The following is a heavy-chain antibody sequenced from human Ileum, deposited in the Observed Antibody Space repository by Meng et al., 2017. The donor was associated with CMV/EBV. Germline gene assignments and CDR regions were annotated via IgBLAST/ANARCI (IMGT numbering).Heavy chain of an antibody. CDR2: INPNSGVT. CDR3: ARVVIAVAGVVYYFDS. V-gene: IGHV1-2*02. D-gene: IGHD6-19*01. Sequence: ASVKVSCKASGYTFTGYYIYWVRQAPGQGLEWMGWINPNSGVTIYAQKFQGRVTMTRDTSISTAYMGMSGLRSDDTAVYYCARVVIAVAGVVYYFDSWGQGTLVTVSS. CDR1: GYTFTGYY. J-gene: IGHJ4*02.